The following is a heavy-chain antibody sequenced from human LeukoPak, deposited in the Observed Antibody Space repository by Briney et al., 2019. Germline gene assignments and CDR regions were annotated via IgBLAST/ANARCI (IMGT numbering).Heavy chain of an antibody. Sequence: GGSLRLSCAASGFSFGNFWMSWVRQAPGRGLQWVASMKGDASLIYYVDSVKGRFTISRDNARNSLYMQMNSLRVEDTAVYCARLFGGVTTFDYWGQGALVTVSS. CDR1: GFSFGNFW. J-gene: IGHJ4*02. CDR2: MKGDASLI. V-gene: IGHV3-7*01. D-gene: IGHD2-8*02. CDR3: ARLFGGVTTFDY.